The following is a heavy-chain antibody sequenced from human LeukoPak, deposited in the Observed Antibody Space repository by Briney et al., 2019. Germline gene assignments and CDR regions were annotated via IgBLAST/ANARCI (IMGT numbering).Heavy chain of an antibody. CDR1: GGSVSSGSYY. D-gene: IGHD2-2*01. J-gene: IGHJ3*02. Sequence: SETLSLTCTVSGGSVSSGSYYWSWIRQPPGKGLEWIGCNYYSGSTNYNPSLKSRVTISVDTSKNQFSLKLSSVSAADTAVYYCARELGYCSSTSCRNHDAFDIWGQGTMVTVSS. CDR3: ARELGYCSSTSCRNHDAFDI. CDR2: NYYSGST. V-gene: IGHV4-61*01.